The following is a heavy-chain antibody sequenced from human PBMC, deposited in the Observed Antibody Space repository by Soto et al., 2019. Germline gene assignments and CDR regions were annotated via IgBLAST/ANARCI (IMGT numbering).Heavy chain of an antibody. V-gene: IGHV1-69*06. CDR3: ARRLVVVPAAIAGQKYYSGMDV. Sequence: QVQLVQSGAEVKKPGSSVKVSCKASGGTFSSYAISWVRQAPGQGLAWMGGIIPIFGTANYAQKFQGRVTITTDKSTSTAYMERSSLRSEDTAVYYCARRLVVVPAAIAGQKYYSGMDVWGQGTTVTVSS. CDR2: IIPIFGTA. J-gene: IGHJ6*02. D-gene: IGHD2-2*01. CDR1: GGTFSSYA.